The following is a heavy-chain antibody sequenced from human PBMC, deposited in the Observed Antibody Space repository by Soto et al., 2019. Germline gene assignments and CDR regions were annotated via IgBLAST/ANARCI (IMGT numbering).Heavy chain of an antibody. J-gene: IGHJ6*02. D-gene: IGHD6-13*01. V-gene: IGHV3-15*07. CDR1: GFTFSNAW. CDR2: IKSKTDGGTT. CDR3: TTWGSWSQYAYYYGMDV. Sequence: GGSLRLSCAASGFTFSNAWMNWVRQAPGKGLEWVGRIKSKTDGGTTDYAAPVKGRFTISRDDSKNTLYLKMNSLKTEDTAVYYCTTWGSWSQYAYYYGMDVWGQGTTVTVSS.